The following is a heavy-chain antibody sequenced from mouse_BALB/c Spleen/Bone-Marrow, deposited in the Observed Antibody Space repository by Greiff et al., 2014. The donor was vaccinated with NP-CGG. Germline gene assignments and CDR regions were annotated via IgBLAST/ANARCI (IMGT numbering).Heavy chain of an antibody. CDR3: ARHGITRLLDY. J-gene: IGHJ2*01. CDR2: ISSGGSYT. CDR1: GFTFSSYA. D-gene: IGHD2-4*01. V-gene: IGHV5-9-3*01. Sequence: EVKLMESGGGLVKPGGSLKLSRAASGFTFSSYAMSWVRQTPEKRLEWVATISSGGSYTYYPDSVKGRFTISRDNAKNTLYLQMSSLRSEDTAMYYCARHGITRLLDYWGQGTTLTVSS.